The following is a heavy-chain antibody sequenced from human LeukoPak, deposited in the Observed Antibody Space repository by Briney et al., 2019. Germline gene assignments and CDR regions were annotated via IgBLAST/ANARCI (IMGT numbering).Heavy chain of an antibody. J-gene: IGHJ4*02. Sequence: GRSLRLSCGASGFSFSLYGMHWVRQAPGKGLEWVSVISGSGSIYYADSVKGRFTISRDNSKSTVFLQMNSLRGEDMAVYYCAKAVGTVAGPPDYWGQGTLVTVSS. V-gene: IGHV3-23*01. CDR1: GFSFSLYG. CDR2: ISGSGSI. CDR3: AKAVGTVAGPPDY. D-gene: IGHD4-23*01.